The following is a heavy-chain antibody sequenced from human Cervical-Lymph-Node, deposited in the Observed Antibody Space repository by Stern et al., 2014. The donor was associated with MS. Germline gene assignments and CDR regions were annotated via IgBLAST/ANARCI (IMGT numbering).Heavy chain of an antibody. CDR1: GFTFSDYW. J-gene: IGHJ6*02. V-gene: IGHV3-74*03. CDR3: VRDRDGMDV. Sequence: EVQLAQSGGGLVQPGGSLRLSCAASGFTFSDYWMHWVRQAPGKGLMWVSRISGDGGRTTYADSVKGRFTISRDNAKKTLNLQMNSLRAEDTAVYYCVRDRDGMDVWGQGTTVAVSS. CDR2: ISGDGGRT. D-gene: IGHD3-10*01.